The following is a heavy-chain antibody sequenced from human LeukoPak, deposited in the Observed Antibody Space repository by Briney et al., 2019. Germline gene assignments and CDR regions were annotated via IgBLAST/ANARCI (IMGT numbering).Heavy chain of an antibody. D-gene: IGHD2-2*01. J-gene: IGHJ4*02. V-gene: IGHV4-4*09. Sequence: SETLSLTCTVSGGSISSYYWSWIRQPPGKGLEWIGYIYTSGSTNYNPSLKSRVTISVDTSKNQFSLKLSSVTAADTAVYYCARLGLGCSSTSCYFVGFDYWGQGTLVTVSS. CDR2: IYTSGST. CDR1: GGSISSYY. CDR3: ARLGLGCSSTSCYFVGFDY.